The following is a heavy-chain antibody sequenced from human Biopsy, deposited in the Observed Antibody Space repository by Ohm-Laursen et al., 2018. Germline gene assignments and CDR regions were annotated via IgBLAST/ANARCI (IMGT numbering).Heavy chain of an antibody. V-gene: IGHV3-53*01. CDR2: LHDRGVT. Sequence: SLRLSCAASAFSLRGHYMSWVRQAPGKGLEWVSNLHDRGVTYYADSVKGRFTISGDNSKNTLYLQMNGLRAEDTAVYFCQGGHLPPGQFYGVDAWGQGTTVTVSS. D-gene: IGHD3-16*01. J-gene: IGHJ6*02. CDR3: QGGHLPPGQFYGVDA. CDR1: AFSLRGHY.